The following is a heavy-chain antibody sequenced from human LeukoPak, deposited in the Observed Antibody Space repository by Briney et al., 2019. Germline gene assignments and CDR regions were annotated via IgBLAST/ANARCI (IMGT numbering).Heavy chain of an antibody. J-gene: IGHJ4*02. Sequence: PGGSPRLSCAASGFSFSTYWMSWVRQAPGRELEWVANIKSDGSDKYYVASVKGRFTISRDNGRNSLDLQMNGLRAEDTAVYYCARQMLITVTTFDYWGQGTLVTVSS. CDR2: IKSDGSDK. D-gene: IGHD4-17*01. CDR1: GFSFSTYW. V-gene: IGHV3-7*05. CDR3: ARQMLITVTTFDY.